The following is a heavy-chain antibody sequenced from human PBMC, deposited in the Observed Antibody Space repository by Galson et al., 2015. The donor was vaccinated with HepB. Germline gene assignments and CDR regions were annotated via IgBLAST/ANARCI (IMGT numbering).Heavy chain of an antibody. J-gene: IGHJ4*02. D-gene: IGHD2-15*01. Sequence: SLRLSCAASGFIFSRHGMHWVRQAPGKGLEWVSIISSSGEKIGYADSVKGRFTVSRDNPKNTLYLQMNGLRGEDSAVYFCAKGGRDDFNDNFQYFDYWGQGILVTVSS. V-gene: IGHV3-23*01. CDR1: GFIFSRHG. CDR3: AKGGRDDFNDNFQYFDY. CDR2: ISSSGEKI.